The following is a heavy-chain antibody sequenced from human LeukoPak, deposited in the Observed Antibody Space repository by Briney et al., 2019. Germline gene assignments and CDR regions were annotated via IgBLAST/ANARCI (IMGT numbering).Heavy chain of an antibody. CDR3: AKGLRGLRNRIMGDTFDL. D-gene: IGHD1-14*01. J-gene: IGHJ3*01. CDR2: ISHRVSDV. CDR1: GFTFSDYY. Sequence: GGSLRLSCAASGFTFSDYYMSWIRQAPGKGLEWVSYISHRVSDVQYADSVKGRFTISRDNSKNTLYLQMNSLRAEDTAVYYCAKGLRGLRNRIMGDTFDLWGQGTMVAVSS. V-gene: IGHV3-11*01.